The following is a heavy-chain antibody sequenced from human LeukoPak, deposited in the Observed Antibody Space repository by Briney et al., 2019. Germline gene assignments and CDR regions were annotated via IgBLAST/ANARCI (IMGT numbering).Heavy chain of an antibody. CDR1: GFTFSSYA. D-gene: IGHD5-24*01. Sequence: RGSLRLSCAASGFTFSSYAMTWVRQAPGTGLEWVSSISSTSTYIYYADSVKGRFTTSRDNAKNSLYLQMNSLRAEDTAVYYCARSSGWLQDYWGQGTLVTVSS. J-gene: IGHJ4*02. CDR2: ISSTSTYI. V-gene: IGHV3-21*01. CDR3: ARSSGWLQDY.